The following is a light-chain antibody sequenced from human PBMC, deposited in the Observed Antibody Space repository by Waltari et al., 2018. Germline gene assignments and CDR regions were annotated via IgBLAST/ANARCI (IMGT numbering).Light chain of an antibody. J-gene: IGLJ2*01. CDR2: AKD. V-gene: IGLV3-19*01. CDR1: SLRNYY. CDR3: HSRDISGNHVV. Sequence: SYELTQDPDVSVALGQTVRLTCQGDSLRNYYANWHQQKPGQAPVLVIYAKDHRPSGIPDRFSGSSSGNTASLIITGAQAEDEADYYCHSRDISGNHVVFGGGTKLTVL.